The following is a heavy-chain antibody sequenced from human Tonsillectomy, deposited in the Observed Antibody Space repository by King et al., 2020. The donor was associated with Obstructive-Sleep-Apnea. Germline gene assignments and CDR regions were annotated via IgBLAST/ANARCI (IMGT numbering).Heavy chain of an antibody. D-gene: IGHD3-10*01. J-gene: IGHJ4*02. Sequence: VQLVESGGGVVQPGRSLRLSCAASGFTFSSYGMHWVRQAPGKGLEWVAFIRYDGSNKYYGDSVKGRFTISRDNSTNTLYLQMNSLRAEDTAVYYCASAMVRGVIFFDYWGQGTLVTVSS. CDR2: IRYDGSNK. V-gene: IGHV3-30*02. CDR3: ASAMVRGVIFFDY. CDR1: GFTFSSYG.